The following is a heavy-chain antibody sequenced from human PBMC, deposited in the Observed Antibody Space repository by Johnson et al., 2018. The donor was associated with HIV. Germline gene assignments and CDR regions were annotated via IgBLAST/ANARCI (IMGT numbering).Heavy chain of an antibody. V-gene: IGHV3-30*02. J-gene: IGHJ3*02. CDR3: AKVYGFDYGDYYDAFDI. CDR1: GLTFNSYG. D-gene: IGHD4-17*01. CDR2: IRYDGSDK. Sequence: VQLVESGGGVVQPGGSLRLSCAASGLTFNSYGMHWVRQAPGKGLEWVTFIRYDGSDKYYADSVKGRFTISRDNSKNTLYLQMNSLRAEDTAVYYCAKVYGFDYGDYYDAFDIWGQGTMVTVSS.